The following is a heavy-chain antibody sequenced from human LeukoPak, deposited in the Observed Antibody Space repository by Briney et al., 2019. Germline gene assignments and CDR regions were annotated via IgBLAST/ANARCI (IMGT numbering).Heavy chain of an antibody. CDR1: GFTLRSYE. CDR3: ARAGYTYGTLYF. D-gene: IGHD5-18*01. J-gene: IGHJ4*02. V-gene: IGHV3-7*01. CDR2: IKQDGGAK. Sequence: PGGSLRLSCVASGFTLRSYEMNWVRQAPGKGLEWVADIKQDGGAKNYVDSVKGRFTISRDNAKNSLFLQMSGLRGEDTAVYYCARAGYTYGTLYFWGQGTLVTVSS.